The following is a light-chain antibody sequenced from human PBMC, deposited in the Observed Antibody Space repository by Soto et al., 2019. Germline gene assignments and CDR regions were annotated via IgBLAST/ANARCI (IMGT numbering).Light chain of an antibody. CDR1: QTPSDNN. CDR3: QQYAPSSYT. CDR2: GAS. Sequence: EIVLTQSPRTLSLSPGERATLSCRASQTPSDNNLAWFQQRPGQAPRLLIYGASYRETGIPDRFAGSGSGTDFTLTIRRLEPEDFAVYYCQQYAPSSYTFGQGTKLEIK. V-gene: IGKV3-20*01. J-gene: IGKJ2*01.